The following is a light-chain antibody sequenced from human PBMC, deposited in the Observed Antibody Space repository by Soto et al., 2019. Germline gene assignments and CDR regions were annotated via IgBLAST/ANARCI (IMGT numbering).Light chain of an antibody. CDR3: QSYDNNLRGVL. J-gene: IGLJ2*01. Sequence: QSVLTQPPSVSGAPGQIVTISCTGSSSNIGAGSDVHWYQQSPGRVPKLLVYGNKHRPSGAPDRFSASKSGTSASLAITGLQADDEADYYCQSYDNNLRGVLFGGGTQLTVL. CDR2: GNK. V-gene: IGLV1-40*01. CDR1: SSNIGAGSD.